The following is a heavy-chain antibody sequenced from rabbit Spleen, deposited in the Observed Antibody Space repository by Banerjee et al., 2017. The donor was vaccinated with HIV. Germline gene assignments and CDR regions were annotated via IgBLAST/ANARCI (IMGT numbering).Heavy chain of an antibody. D-gene: IGHD1-1*01. J-gene: IGHJ4*01. CDR3: VRGASSTGYYSL. V-gene: IGHV1S7*01. Sequence: QLMESGGRLVTPGGSLTLSCKASGFAFSSYGMSWVRQAPGKGLEWIGYIDPLFHTTYYASWVNGRFTISRHNAQYTLYLQLNSLTAADTATYFCVRGASSTGYYSLWGPGTLVTVS. CDR1: GFAFSSYG. CDR2: IDPLFHTT.